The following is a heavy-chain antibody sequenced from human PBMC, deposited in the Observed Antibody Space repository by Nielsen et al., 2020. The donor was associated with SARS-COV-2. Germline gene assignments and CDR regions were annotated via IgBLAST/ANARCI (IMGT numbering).Heavy chain of an antibody. D-gene: IGHD6-13*01. CDR3: AKDRWGGMYHSSSWHRYYYGMDV. CDR2: ISYDGSNK. V-gene: IGHV3-30*18. CDR1: GFTFSSYG. Sequence: GESLKISCAASGFTFSSYGMHWVRQAPGKGLEWVAVISYDGSNKYYADSVKGRFTISRDNSKNTLYLQMNSLRAEDTAVYYCAKDRWGGMYHSSSWHRYYYGMDVWGQGTTVTVSS. J-gene: IGHJ6*02.